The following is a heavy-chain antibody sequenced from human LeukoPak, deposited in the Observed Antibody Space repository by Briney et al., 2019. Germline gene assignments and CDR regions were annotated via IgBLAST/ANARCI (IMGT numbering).Heavy chain of an antibody. J-gene: IGHJ4*02. CDR3: ASHQLLNPSYFDY. D-gene: IGHD1-1*01. V-gene: IGHV4-59*08. CDR2: IYYSGST. CDR1: GGSISSYY. Sequence: SETLSLTCTVSGGSISSYYWSWIRQPPGKGLEWIGYIYYSGSTNYNPSLKSRVTISVDTSKNQFSPKLSSVTAADTAVYYCASHQLLNPSYFDYWGQGTLVTVSS.